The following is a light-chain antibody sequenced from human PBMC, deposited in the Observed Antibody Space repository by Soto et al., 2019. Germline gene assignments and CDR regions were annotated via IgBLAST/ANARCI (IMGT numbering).Light chain of an antibody. CDR1: SSNIGSHI. CDR2: TNN. CDR3: AAWDDSAFGVV. J-gene: IGLJ2*01. Sequence: QSVLTQPPSASRAPGQRVTISCSGSSSNIGSHIVNWYQQVPGTAPKLLIYTNNQRPSGVPDRFSGSKSGTSASLAISGLQSEDEAHYYCAAWDDSAFGVVFGGGTKLTIL. V-gene: IGLV1-44*01.